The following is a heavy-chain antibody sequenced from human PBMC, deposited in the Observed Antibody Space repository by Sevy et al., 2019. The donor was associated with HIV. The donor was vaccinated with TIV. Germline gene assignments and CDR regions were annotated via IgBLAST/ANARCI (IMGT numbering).Heavy chain of an antibody. J-gene: IGHJ6*03. CDR2: ISYDGSNK. D-gene: IGHD2-15*01. CDR1: GFTFSSYA. CDR3: AREGPDDCSGGSCWSYYYYYMDV. Sequence: GGSLRLSCAASGFTFSSYAMHWVRQAPGKGLEWVAVISYDGSNKYYADSVKGRFTISRDNSKNTLYLQMNSLRAEDTAVYYRAREGPDDCSGGSCWSYYYYYMDVWGKGTTVTVSS. V-gene: IGHV3-30-3*01.